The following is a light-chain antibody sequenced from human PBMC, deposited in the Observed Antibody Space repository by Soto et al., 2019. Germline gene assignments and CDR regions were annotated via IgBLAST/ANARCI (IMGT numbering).Light chain of an antibody. Sequence: EVVLTQSPATLSLTPGERSTLSCRASQSVGSKLVWYQQKPGQAPRLLIYDAFSRATGIPAKFSGSGSGTEFTLTISSLEPEDFAVYYCQQRYNWPLTFGRGTKVEIK. J-gene: IGKJ4*01. CDR3: QQRYNWPLT. CDR1: QSVGSK. V-gene: IGKV3-11*01. CDR2: DAF.